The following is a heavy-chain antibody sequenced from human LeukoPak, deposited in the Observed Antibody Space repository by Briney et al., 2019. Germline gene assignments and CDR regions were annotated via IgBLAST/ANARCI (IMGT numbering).Heavy chain of an antibody. CDR2: ISGSGGST. CDR1: GFTFSSFA. J-gene: IGHJ3*02. CDR3: AKVRATVVTHDAFDI. D-gene: IGHD4-23*01. V-gene: IGHV3-23*01. Sequence: GGSLRLSCAASGFTFSSFAMGWVRQAPAKGLEWVSAISGSGGSTYYADSVKGRFTISRDNSKNTLYLQMNSLRAEDTAVYYCAKVRATVVTHDAFDIWGQGTMVTVSS.